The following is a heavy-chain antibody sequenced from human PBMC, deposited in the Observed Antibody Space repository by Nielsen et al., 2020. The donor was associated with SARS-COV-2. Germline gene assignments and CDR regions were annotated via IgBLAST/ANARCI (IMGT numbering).Heavy chain of an antibody. CDR1: GFTFSSYA. V-gene: IGHV3-48*03. CDR2: ISSSGSTI. D-gene: IGHD1-26*01. CDR3: ARDRGSDGGHDY. Sequence: GGSLRLSCAASGFTFSSYAMNWVRQAPGKGLEWVSYISSSGSTIYYADSVKGRFTISRDNAKNSLYLQMNSLRAEDTAVYYCARDRGSDGGHDYWGQGTLVTVSS. J-gene: IGHJ4*02.